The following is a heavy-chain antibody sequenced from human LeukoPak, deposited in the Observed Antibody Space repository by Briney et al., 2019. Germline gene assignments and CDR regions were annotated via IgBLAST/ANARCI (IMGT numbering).Heavy chain of an antibody. D-gene: IGHD6-19*01. CDR2: IYHSGST. J-gene: IGHJ3*02. CDR3: ARARVLSGWPASAHDAFDI. V-gene: IGHV4-30-2*01. CDR1: GGSISSGGYY. Sequence: PSETLSLTCTVSGGSISSGGYYWSWVRQPPGKGLEWIGYIYHSGSTYYNPSLKSRVTISVDRSKNQFSLKLSSVTAADTAVYYCARARVLSGWPASAHDAFDIWGQGTMVTVSS.